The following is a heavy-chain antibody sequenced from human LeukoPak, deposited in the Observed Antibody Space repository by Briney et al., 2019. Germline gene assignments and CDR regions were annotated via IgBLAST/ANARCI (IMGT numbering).Heavy chain of an antibody. D-gene: IGHD3-22*01. CDR1: GFTFSSYS. CDR3: ARDLTTSSTAYFHH. CDR2: ISSSSRYI. Sequence: GGSLRLSCAASGFTFSSYSMNWVRQAPGKGLEWVSSISSSSRYIYYADSVKGRFTISRDDAKNSLFLQMNSLRAEDTAVYYCARDLTTSSTAYFHHWGQGTLVTVSS. J-gene: IGHJ1*01. V-gene: IGHV3-21*01.